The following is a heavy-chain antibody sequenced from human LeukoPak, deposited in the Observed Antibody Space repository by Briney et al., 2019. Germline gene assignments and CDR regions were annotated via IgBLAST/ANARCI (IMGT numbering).Heavy chain of an antibody. CDR2: IYYSGST. CDR3: AREYAPFGVVLYYYYMDV. CDR1: GGSISSSSYY. V-gene: IGHV4-39*07. Sequence: SETLSLTCTVSGGSISSSSYYWGWIRQPPGKGLEWIGSIYYSGSTYYNPSLKSRVTIPVDTSKNQFSLKLSSVTAADTAVYYCAREYAPFGVVLYYYYMDVWGKGTTVTVSS. J-gene: IGHJ6*03. D-gene: IGHD3-3*01.